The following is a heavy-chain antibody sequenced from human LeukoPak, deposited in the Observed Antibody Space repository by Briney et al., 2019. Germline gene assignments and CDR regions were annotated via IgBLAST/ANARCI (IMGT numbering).Heavy chain of an antibody. J-gene: IGHJ4*02. CDR2: IHHDGST. CDR1: GGSFSGYY. D-gene: IGHD1-26*01. Sequence: SETLSLTCAAYGGSFSGYYWSWIRQSPGKGPEWIGEIHHDGSTNYNPSLMSRVTISVDTSKNQFSLDLTSVTAADAAVYYCAKLVRAYRQYYFDFWGQGTLVTVSS. CDR3: AKLVRAYRQYYFDF. V-gene: IGHV4-34*01.